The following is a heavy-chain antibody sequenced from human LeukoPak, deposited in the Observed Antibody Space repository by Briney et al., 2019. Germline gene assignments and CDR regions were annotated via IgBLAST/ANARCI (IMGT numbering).Heavy chain of an antibody. CDR3: AKERDYGDY. V-gene: IGHV3-23*01. D-gene: IGHD4-17*01. J-gene: IGHJ4*02. Sequence: GGSLRLSCAASGFTFSSYGMSWVSQSPGKGLEWVSRVSGSGGRTYYADSVKDRFTISRDNSKNTLSLQMNNLRADDTAVYYCAKERDYGDYWGQGTLVTVSS. CDR1: GFTFSSYG. CDR2: VSGSGGRT.